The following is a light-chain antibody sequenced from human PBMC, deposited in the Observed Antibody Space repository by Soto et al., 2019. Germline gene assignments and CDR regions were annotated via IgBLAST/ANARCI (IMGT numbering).Light chain of an antibody. CDR2: EVS. Sequence: QSVLNQPASVSGSPGQSITISCTGTSSDVGGYNYVSWYQQHPGKAPKLMIYEVSNRPSGVSNRFSGSKSGNTASLTISGLQAEDEADYYCSSYTSSTPVVFGGGTKVTVL. CDR1: SSDVGGYNY. CDR3: SSYTSSTPVV. V-gene: IGLV2-14*01. J-gene: IGLJ2*01.